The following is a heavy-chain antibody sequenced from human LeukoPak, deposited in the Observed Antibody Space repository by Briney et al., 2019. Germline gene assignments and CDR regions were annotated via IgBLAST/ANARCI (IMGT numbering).Heavy chain of an antibody. CDR3: AKAVDHYYYYMDV. V-gene: IGHV4-39*07. D-gene: IGHD5-24*01. CDR1: GGSISSSSFY. J-gene: IGHJ6*03. Sequence: SETLSLTCSVSGGSISSSSFYWGWIRQPPGKGLEWIGSIYYSGSTYYNPSLKSRVTISVDTSKNQFSLKLSSVTAADTAVYYCAKAVDHYYYYMDVWGKGTTVTVSS. CDR2: IYYSGST.